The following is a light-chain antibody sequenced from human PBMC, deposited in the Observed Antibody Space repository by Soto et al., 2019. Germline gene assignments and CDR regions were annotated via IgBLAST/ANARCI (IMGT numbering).Light chain of an antibody. Sequence: DIQMTQSPSSLSASVVDRFTITFLASQSITTYLNWYQQKPGKAPKLLIFGATALQSGVPSRFSGSGSGTDFTLTISSLQPEDFAIYHCQQSYIIPLTFGGGTKV. CDR1: QSITTY. V-gene: IGKV1-39*01. J-gene: IGKJ4*01. CDR3: QQSYIIPLT. CDR2: GAT.